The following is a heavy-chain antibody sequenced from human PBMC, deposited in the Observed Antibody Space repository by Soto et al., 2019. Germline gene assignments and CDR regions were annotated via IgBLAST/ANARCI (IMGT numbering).Heavy chain of an antibody. J-gene: IGHJ4*02. V-gene: IGHV3-23*01. Sequence: GGSLRLSCAASGFTFNNYGMSWVRQAPGKGLEWVSAITDSGGSTYYADSVKGRFTISRDNSKNTVYLQMNSLRAEDTAVYYCAKAATVVTLYYFDYWGQGTLVTVSS. CDR3: AKAATVVTLYYFDY. D-gene: IGHD4-17*01. CDR1: GFTFNNYG. CDR2: ITDSGGST.